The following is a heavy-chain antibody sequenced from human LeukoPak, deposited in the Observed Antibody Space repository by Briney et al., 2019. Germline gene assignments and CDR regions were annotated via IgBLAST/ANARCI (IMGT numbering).Heavy chain of an antibody. V-gene: IGHV1-69*06. CDR2: IIPIFGTP. CDR3: ASDSSGSSVYYYYYMDV. Sequence: SVKVSCKASGGTFSSYAISWVRQAPGQGLEWMGGIIPIFGTPNYAQKFQGRVTITADKSTRTAYMELSSLRSEDTAVYYCASDSSGSSVYYYYYMDVWGKGTTVTVSS. D-gene: IGHD6-13*01. CDR1: GGTFSSYA. J-gene: IGHJ6*03.